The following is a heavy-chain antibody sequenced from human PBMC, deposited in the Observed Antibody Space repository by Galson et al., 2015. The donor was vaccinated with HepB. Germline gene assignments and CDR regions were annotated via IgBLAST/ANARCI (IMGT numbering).Heavy chain of an antibody. D-gene: IGHD1-26*01. J-gene: IGHJ4*02. V-gene: IGHV4-28*01. CDR3: ARTTGGWELNW. CDR1: GSSISGSHW. Sequence: SETLSLTCAVSGSSISGSHWWGWIRQPPGKGLEWIGSIYYRGSTYYNPSLKSRVTMSVDTSKNQFSLKLSSVTAMDTAVYYCARTTGGWELNWWGQGTLVTVSS. CDR2: IYYRGST.